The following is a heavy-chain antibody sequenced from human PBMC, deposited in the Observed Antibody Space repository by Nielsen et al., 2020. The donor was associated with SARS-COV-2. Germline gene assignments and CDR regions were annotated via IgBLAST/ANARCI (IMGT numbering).Heavy chain of an antibody. D-gene: IGHD3-3*01. CDR2: IYSGGST. CDR1: GFTVSSNY. V-gene: IGHV3-66*01. Sequence: GESLKISCAASGFTVSSNYMSWVRQAPGKGLEWVSVIYSGGSTYYADSVKGRFTVSRDNSKNTVYLQMNSLRPEDTAVYYCAKDFWSSPNQVGPDYWGQGTLVTVSS. CDR3: AKDFWSSPNQVGPDY. J-gene: IGHJ4*02.